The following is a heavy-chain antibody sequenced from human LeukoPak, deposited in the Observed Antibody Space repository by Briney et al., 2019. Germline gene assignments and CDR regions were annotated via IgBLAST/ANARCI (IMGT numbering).Heavy chain of an antibody. V-gene: IGHV3-11*01. CDR1: GFTFSDYY. Sequence: GGSLRLSCAASGFTFSDYYMSWIRQAPGKGLEWVSYISSSGSTIYYADSVKGRFTISRDNAKTSLYLQMNSLRAEDTAVYYCAREAEQLAVFDYWGQGTLVTVSS. CDR2: ISSSGSTI. CDR3: AREAEQLAVFDY. D-gene: IGHD6-6*01. J-gene: IGHJ4*02.